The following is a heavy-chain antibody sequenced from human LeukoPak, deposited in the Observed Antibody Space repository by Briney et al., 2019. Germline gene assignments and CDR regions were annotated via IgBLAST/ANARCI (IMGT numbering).Heavy chain of an antibody. V-gene: IGHV4-61*01. CDR3: ASNRGLWFGELLDAFGI. CDR1: GGSVSSGSYY. CDR2: IYYSGST. J-gene: IGHJ3*02. Sequence: PSETLSLTCTVSGGSVSSGSYYWSWIRQPPGKGLEWIGYIYYSGSTNYNPSLKSRVTISVDTSKNQFSLKLSSVTAADTAVYYCASNRGLWFGELLDAFGIWGQGTMVTVSS. D-gene: IGHD3-10*01.